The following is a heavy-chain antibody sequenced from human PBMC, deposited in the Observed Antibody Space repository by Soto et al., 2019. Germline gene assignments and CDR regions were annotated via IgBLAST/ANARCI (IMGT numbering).Heavy chain of an antibody. Sequence: QVQLQESGPGLVKPSQTLSLTCTVSGGSISSGSYYWSWIRQLPGKGLEWIGYIYYSGSTYYNPSLKSRVTISVDTSKNQFSLKLNSVTGADTAVYYCATRTDYYYGSGSLGGMDVWGQGTTVTVSS. J-gene: IGHJ6*02. V-gene: IGHV4-31*03. CDR2: IYYSGST. CDR1: GGSISSGSYY. CDR3: ATRTDYYYGSGSLGGMDV. D-gene: IGHD3-10*01.